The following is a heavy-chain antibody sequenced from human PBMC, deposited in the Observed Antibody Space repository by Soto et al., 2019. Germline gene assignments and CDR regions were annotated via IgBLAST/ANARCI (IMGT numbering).Heavy chain of an antibody. CDR2: IYPGDSDT. D-gene: IGHD3-9*01. CDR3: TSTYYDIWTASQYGMDV. Sequence: GESLKISCKGSGYSFTSYWIGWVRQMPGKGLEWMGIIYPGDSDTRYSPSFQGQVTISADKSISTAYLQWSSLKASDTAMYYCTSTYYDIWTASQYGMDVWGQGTPVTVS. J-gene: IGHJ6*02. CDR1: GYSFTSYW. V-gene: IGHV5-51*01.